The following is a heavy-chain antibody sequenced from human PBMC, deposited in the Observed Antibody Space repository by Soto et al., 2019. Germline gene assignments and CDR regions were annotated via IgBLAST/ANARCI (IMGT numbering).Heavy chain of an antibody. V-gene: IGHV3-21*01. J-gene: IGHJ6*02. D-gene: IGHD3-22*01. CDR2: ISSSSNYK. CDR1: GFTLSSYS. CDR3: ARVVDYYDPYYYYGMDV. Sequence: PGGSLRLSCAASGFTLSSYSMNWVRQAPGKGLEWVSSISSSSNYKYYADSVKGRFTISRDNAKNSPYLQMNRLRAEDTAVYYCARVVDYYDPYYYYGMDVWGQGTTVTVSS.